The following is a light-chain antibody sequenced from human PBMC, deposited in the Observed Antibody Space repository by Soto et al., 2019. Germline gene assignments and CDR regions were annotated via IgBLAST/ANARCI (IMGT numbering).Light chain of an antibody. Sequence: QSVLTQPASVSGSPGQSITISCTGTSSDVGGYNYVSWYQQHPGKTPKLMSYEVSNRPSGGSNRFSGSKSGNTASLTISGLQADDEDDYYCSSYTSSSTLVFRTGTQLPVL. CDR3: SSYTSSSTLV. J-gene: IGLJ1*01. CDR2: EVS. V-gene: IGLV2-14*01. CDR1: SSDVGGYNY.